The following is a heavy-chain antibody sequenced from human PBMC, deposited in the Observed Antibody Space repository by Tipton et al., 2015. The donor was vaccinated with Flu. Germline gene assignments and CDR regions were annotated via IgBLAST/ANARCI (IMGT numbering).Heavy chain of an antibody. CDR1: GYSIRSAYY. Sequence: TLSLTCSVSGYSIRSAYYWGCVRRPPGKGLEWIGTIFHSGTTYYNPSLKTRLTISVDTSKNQFSLRLSSVTAADTAVYYCARMEWTVTTPRYFDLWGRGTLVTVSS. CDR3: ARMEWTVTTPRYFDL. J-gene: IGHJ2*01. V-gene: IGHV4-38-2*01. CDR2: IFHSGTT. D-gene: IGHD4-17*01.